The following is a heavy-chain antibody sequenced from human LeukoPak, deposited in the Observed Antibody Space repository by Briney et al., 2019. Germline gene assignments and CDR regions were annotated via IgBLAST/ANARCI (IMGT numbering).Heavy chain of an antibody. Sequence: SETLSLTCTVSSGSLSTYYWSWIRQPPGKGLEWIGYIYYSGSTNYNPSLNSRVTISVDTSKNQFSLKLSSVTAADTAVYYCARSFHSSSWYFDYWGQGTLVTVSS. CDR1: SGSLSTYY. V-gene: IGHV4-59*08. J-gene: IGHJ4*02. CDR3: ARSFHSSSWYFDY. D-gene: IGHD6-13*01. CDR2: IYYSGST.